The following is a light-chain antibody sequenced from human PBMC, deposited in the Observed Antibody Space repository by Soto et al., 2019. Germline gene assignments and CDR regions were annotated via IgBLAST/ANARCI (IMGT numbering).Light chain of an antibody. CDR1: QSVSSSY. J-gene: IGKJ5*01. CDR2: GAS. V-gene: IGKV3D-7*01. Sequence: PGKRVTLSCRASQSVSSSYLSWYQQKPGQAPRLLIYGASTRAASIPARFCGSGSGTDFTLTISSLQPEDYAVYYCQQRRSWPITFGQGTRLEI. CDR3: QQRRSWPIT.